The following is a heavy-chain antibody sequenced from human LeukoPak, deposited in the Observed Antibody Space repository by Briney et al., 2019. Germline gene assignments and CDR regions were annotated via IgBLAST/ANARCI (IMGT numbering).Heavy chain of an antibody. V-gene: IGHV4-59*08. Sequence: SEALSLTCTVSGGSISSYYWSWLRQPPGKGLEWVGYIYYSGNTNYNPSLKSRVTISVDKSKNQFSLRLSSVTAADTAVYYCARGRRYYDSSGRYFDFWGQGTLVTVSS. CDR2: IYYSGNT. J-gene: IGHJ4*02. D-gene: IGHD3-22*01. CDR3: ARGRRYYDSSGRYFDF. CDR1: GGSISSYY.